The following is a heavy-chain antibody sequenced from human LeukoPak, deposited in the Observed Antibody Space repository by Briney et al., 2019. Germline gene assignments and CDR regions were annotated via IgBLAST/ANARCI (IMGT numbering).Heavy chain of an antibody. D-gene: IGHD6-13*01. Sequence: GGSLRLSCAASGITFSKYTMNWVRQAPGKGLEWVSTISGSGITTYHADSVKGRFTISRDNSKNTLYLQMSSPRAEDTAVYYCAEGKWVFEYFQHWGQGTLVTVSS. CDR3: AEGKWVFEYFQH. J-gene: IGHJ1*01. CDR2: ISGSGITT. V-gene: IGHV3-23*01. CDR1: GITFSKYT.